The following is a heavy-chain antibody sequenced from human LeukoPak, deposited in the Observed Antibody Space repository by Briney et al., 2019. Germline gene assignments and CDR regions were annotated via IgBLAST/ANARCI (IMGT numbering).Heavy chain of an antibody. D-gene: IGHD5-12*01. CDR1: GFTFSSYS. J-gene: IGHJ3*02. Sequence: GGSLRLSCAASGFTFSSYSMNWVRQAPGKGLEWVSYISSSSSNIYHADSVKGRFTISRDNAKNSLYLQMNSLRAEDTALYYCARNLPYPRGSGTAFDIWGQGTMVTVSS. V-gene: IGHV3-48*01. CDR3: ARNLPYPRGSGTAFDI. CDR2: ISSSSSNI.